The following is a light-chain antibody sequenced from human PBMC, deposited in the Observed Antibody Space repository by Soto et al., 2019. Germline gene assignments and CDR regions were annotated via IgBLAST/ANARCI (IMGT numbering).Light chain of an antibody. CDR1: HSVSSN. J-gene: IGKJ2*01. V-gene: IGKV3-15*01. Sequence: EIVMTQSPATLSVSPGERATLSCRASHSVSSNLAWYQQKPGQAPRLLIYGASTRATGIPARFSGSGSGTEFTLTISSLQSEDFAVYYCQQYNNWPLMYTFGQGTKLEIK. CDR2: GAS. CDR3: QQYNNWPLMYT.